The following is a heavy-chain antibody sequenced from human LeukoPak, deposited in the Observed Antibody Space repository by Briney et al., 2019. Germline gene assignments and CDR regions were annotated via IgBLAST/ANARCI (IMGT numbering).Heavy chain of an antibody. CDR2: ISSSSSYI. D-gene: IGHD3-3*01. J-gene: IGHJ4*02. V-gene: IGHV3-21*01. CDR3: ARDLRYYDFWSGYTFTDY. CDR1: GFTFSSYS. Sequence: GGSLRLSCAASGFTFSSYSMNWVRQAPGKGLEWVSSISSSSSYIYYADPVKGRFTISRDNAKNSLYLQMNSLRAEDTAVYYCARDLRYYDFWSGYTFTDYWGQGTLVTVSS.